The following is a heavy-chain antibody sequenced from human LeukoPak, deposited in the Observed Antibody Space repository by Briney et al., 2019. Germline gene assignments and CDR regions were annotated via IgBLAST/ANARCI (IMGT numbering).Heavy chain of an antibody. Sequence: GGSLRLSCAASGFTFSSYAMSWVRQAPGKGLEWVSTISDYGHSTYYADSVKGRFTISRDNSKNTLYLQMNSLRAEDTAVFYCAKDSDSSGSAYWGQGTLVTVSS. CDR2: ISDYGHST. CDR3: AKDSDSSGSAY. CDR1: GFTFSSYA. J-gene: IGHJ4*02. V-gene: IGHV3-23*01. D-gene: IGHD3-22*01.